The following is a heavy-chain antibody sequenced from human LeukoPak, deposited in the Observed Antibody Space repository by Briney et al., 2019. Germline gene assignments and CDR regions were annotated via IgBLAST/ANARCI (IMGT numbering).Heavy chain of an antibody. CDR2: ISGSGGST. Sequence: GGSLRLSCAAPGLTFSSEAMSLLRQPPGKGLQSVSGISGSGGSTYYADSLKVRFTIPRDNSKNTLDLQMNTLRAAATAVHSCARRAFDSGAKPTFDFWGQGTLVTVS. CDR3: ARRAFDSGAKPTFDF. V-gene: IGHV3-23*01. D-gene: IGHD3-22*01. J-gene: IGHJ4*02. CDR1: GLTFSSEA.